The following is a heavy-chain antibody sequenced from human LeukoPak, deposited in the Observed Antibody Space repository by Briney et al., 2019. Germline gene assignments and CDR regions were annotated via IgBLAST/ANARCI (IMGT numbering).Heavy chain of an antibody. CDR2: ISYDGSNK. Sequence: GGSLRLSCAASGCTFSSYAMHWVRQAPGKGLEWVAVISYDGSNKYYADSVKGRFTISRDNSKNTLYLQMNSLRAEDTAVYYCARDYYDSSGYYPLGYFDYWGQGTLVTVSS. V-gene: IGHV3-30-3*01. CDR1: GCTFSSYA. CDR3: ARDYYDSSGYYPLGYFDY. D-gene: IGHD3-22*01. J-gene: IGHJ4*02.